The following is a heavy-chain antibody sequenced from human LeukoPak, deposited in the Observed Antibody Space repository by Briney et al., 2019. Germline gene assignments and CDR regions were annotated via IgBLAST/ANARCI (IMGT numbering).Heavy chain of an antibody. CDR1: GFTFSSYS. CDR3: ARVGYCSGGSCYLFDY. V-gene: IGHV3-21*01. D-gene: IGHD2-15*01. Sequence: TGGSLRLSCAASGFTFSSYSMNWVRRAPGKGLEWVSSISSSSSYIYYADSVKGRFTISRDNAKNSLYLQMNSLRAEDTAVYYCARVGYCSGGSCYLFDYWGQGTLVTVSS. CDR2: ISSSSSYI. J-gene: IGHJ4*02.